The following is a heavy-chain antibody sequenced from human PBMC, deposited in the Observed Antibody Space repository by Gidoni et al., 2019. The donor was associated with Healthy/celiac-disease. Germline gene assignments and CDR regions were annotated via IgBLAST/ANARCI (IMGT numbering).Heavy chain of an antibody. CDR2: INPNSGGT. CDR1: GYTCTGYY. J-gene: IGHJ6*02. V-gene: IGHV1-2*02. D-gene: IGHD6-19*01. CDR3: AREPPGQWSTYGMDV. Sequence: QVQLVQSGAEVKKPGASVKVSCKASGYTCTGYYMHWVRQAPGQGLEWMGWINPNSGGTNYAQKFQGRVTMTRDTSISTAYMELSRLRSDDTAVYYCAREPPGQWSTYGMDVWGQGTTVTVSS.